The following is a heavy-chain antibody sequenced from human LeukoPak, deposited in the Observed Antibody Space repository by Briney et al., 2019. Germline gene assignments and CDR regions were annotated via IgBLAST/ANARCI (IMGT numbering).Heavy chain of an antibody. D-gene: IGHD6-6*01. J-gene: IGHJ4*02. CDR1: GFTFSSYA. Sequence: PGGSLRLSCAAPGFTFSSYAMHWARQAPGKGLEYVSAISSNGGSTYYANSVKGRFTISRDNSKNTLYLQMGSLRAEDMAVYYCARDRGDSSSSSYFDYWGQGTLVTVSS. CDR2: ISSNGGST. V-gene: IGHV3-64*01. CDR3: ARDRGDSSSSSYFDY.